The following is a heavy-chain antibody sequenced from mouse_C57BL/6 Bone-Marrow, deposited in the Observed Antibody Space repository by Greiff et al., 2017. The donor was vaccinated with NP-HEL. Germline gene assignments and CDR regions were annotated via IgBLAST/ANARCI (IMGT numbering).Heavy chain of an antibody. CDR2: ISYSGST. V-gene: IGHV3-1*01. CDR1: GYSITSGYD. Sequence: EVKLQESGPGMVKPSQSLSLTCTVSGYSITSGYDWYWIRHFPGNILEWLGYISYSGSTNYNPSLKSRISITHDTSKNHFFLKLNSVTTEDTATYYCARETTVVAHYAMDYWGQGTSVTVSS. CDR3: ARETTVVAHYAMDY. D-gene: IGHD1-1*01. J-gene: IGHJ4*01.